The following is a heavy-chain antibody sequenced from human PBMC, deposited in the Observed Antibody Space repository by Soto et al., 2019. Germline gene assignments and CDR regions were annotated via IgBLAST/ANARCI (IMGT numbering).Heavy chain of an antibody. D-gene: IGHD1-26*01. J-gene: IGHJ4*02. Sequence: EVHLLEFGGGLVQPGRSLRLSCAASGFTFSNYAMNWVRQAPGKGLEWVSGITGSGGTTFYADSVKGRFTISRDNSKNTVYLQMNSVRADATAVYYCAKEYTSTSKGSFDYWGQGALVTVSS. V-gene: IGHV3-23*01. CDR2: ITGSGGTT. CDR3: AKEYTSTSKGSFDY. CDR1: GFTFSNYA.